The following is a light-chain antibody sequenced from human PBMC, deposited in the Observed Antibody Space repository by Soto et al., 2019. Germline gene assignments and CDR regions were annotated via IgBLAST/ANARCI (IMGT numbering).Light chain of an antibody. CDR3: QQYNTWQGT. CDR1: QSVSSN. V-gene: IGKV3-15*01. CDR2: GAS. Sequence: EIGLTKSAATLCVSPGERATLSCMSSQSVSSNLARYQQKPAQAPRLLIYGASTRATGIPARFSGSGSGTEFTLTISSLQSEDFAVYYCQQYNTWQGTFGQGTKVDIK. J-gene: IGKJ1*01.